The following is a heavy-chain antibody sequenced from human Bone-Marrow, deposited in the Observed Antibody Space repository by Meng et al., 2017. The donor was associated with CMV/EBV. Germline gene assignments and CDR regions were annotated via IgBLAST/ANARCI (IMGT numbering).Heavy chain of an antibody. Sequence: ESLKISCAASGFPLRNYAMSWVRQAPGKGLEWVSVIYSGGSTYYADSVKGRFTISRDNAKNSLYLQMNSLRAEDTAVYYCARVDQSKYRNDYYYYGMDVWGPGTTVTGSS. CDR2: IYSGGST. CDR3: ARVDQSKYRNDYYYYGMDV. D-gene: IGHD2/OR15-2a*01. J-gene: IGHJ6*02. V-gene: IGHV3-66*01. CDR1: GFPLRNYA.